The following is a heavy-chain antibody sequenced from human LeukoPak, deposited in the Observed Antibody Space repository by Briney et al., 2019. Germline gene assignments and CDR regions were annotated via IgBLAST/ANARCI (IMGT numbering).Heavy chain of an antibody. CDR1: GFTFSSYE. Sequence: PGGSLRLSCAASGFTFSSYEMNWVRQAPGKGLEWVSYISSRGTTTYYADSVKGRFTISRDDAKNSLYLHMNSLRVEDTAVYYCARCQYNSSPDFWGQGTLVTVSS. J-gene: IGHJ4*02. CDR3: ARCQYNSSPDF. CDR2: ISSRGTTT. D-gene: IGHD6-19*01. V-gene: IGHV3-48*03.